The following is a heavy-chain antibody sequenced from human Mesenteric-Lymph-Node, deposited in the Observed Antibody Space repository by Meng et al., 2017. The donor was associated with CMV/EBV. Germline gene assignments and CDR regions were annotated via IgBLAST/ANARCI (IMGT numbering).Heavy chain of an antibody. CDR3: ARGAGYCDGDCYSSYYFDY. Sequence: GESLKISCAASGFTFSTYSMNWVRQTPGKGLEWVSSISNSGDFIYYADSVKGRFTISRDNAKNSLFLQLNSLRAEDSAVYYCARGAGYCDGDCYSSYYFDYWGQGTLVTVSS. J-gene: IGHJ4*02. CDR2: ISNSGDFI. D-gene: IGHD2-21*01. V-gene: IGHV3-21*01. CDR1: GFTFSTYS.